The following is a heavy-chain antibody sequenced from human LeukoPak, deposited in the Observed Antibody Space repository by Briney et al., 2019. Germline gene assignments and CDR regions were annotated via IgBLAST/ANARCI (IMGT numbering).Heavy chain of an antibody. D-gene: IGHD5-12*01. CDR2: IYHSGST. V-gene: IGHV4-30-2*01. J-gene: IGHJ3*02. CDR1: GASVSSGGYS. Sequence: SETLSLTCTVSGASVSSGGYSWSWIRQPPGKGLEWIGYIYHSGSTYYNPSLKSRVTISVDRSKNQFSLKLSSVTAADTAVYYCAGSLRGYRDAFDIWGQGTMVTVSS. CDR3: AGSLRGYRDAFDI.